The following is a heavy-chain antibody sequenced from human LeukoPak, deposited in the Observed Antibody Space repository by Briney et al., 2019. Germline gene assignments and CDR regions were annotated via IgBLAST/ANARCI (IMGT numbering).Heavy chain of an antibody. CDR3: AKESGKFDY. V-gene: IGHV3-43*02. Sequence: GGSLRLSCVASGLNFDDSAMHWVRQAPGKGLEWVSLISADGGGTFSADSVKGRFSISRDNSKNSLYLQMNSLRSEDTAMYYCAKESGKFDYWGQGTLVAVSS. J-gene: IGHJ4*02. CDR1: GLNFDDSA. CDR2: ISADGGGT.